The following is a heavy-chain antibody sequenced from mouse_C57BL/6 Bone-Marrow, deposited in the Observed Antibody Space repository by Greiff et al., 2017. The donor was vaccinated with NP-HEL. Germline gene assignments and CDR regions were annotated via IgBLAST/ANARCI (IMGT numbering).Heavy chain of an antibody. CDR2: IDPSDSYT. CDR3: ATYSNRAWFAY. J-gene: IGHJ3*01. D-gene: IGHD2-5*01. V-gene: IGHV1-59*01. CDR1: GYTFTSYW. Sequence: VQLQQPGAELVRPGTSVKLSCKASGYTFTSYWMHWVKQRPGQGLEWIGVIDPSDSYTNYNQKFKGKATLTVDTSSSTAYMQLSSLTSEDSAVYYCATYSNRAWFAYWGQGTLVTVSA.